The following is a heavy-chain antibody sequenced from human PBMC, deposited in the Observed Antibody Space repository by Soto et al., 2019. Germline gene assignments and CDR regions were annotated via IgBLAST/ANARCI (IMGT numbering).Heavy chain of an antibody. CDR3: ARWSSSGPPPSYYGMDV. CDR1: GGSISSSSYY. J-gene: IGHJ6*02. Sequence: PSETLSLTCTVSGGSISSSSYYWGWIRQPPGKGLGWIGSIYYSGSTYYNPSLKSRVTISVDTTKNQFSLKLSSVTAADTAVYYCARWSSSGPPPSYYGMDVWGQGTTVTVSS. CDR2: IYYSGST. D-gene: IGHD6-19*01. V-gene: IGHV4-39*01.